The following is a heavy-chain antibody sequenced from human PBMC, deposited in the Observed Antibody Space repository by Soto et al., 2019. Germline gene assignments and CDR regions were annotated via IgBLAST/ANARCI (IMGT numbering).Heavy chain of an antibody. CDR2: ISNRGDT. V-gene: IGHV3-66*01. D-gene: IGHD2-15*01. CDR3: AREPRYCRGGSCSITGDAFDI. J-gene: IGHJ3*02. CDR1: GFIVSDTY. Sequence: EVQLVESGGGLVQPGGSLRLSCTASGFIVSDTYMNWVRQAPGKGLEWVSVISNRGDTHYADSVRGRFSLSIDIADNTLHLQMNNLRVEDTAVYYCAREPRYCRGGSCSITGDAFDIWGQGTMVTVSS.